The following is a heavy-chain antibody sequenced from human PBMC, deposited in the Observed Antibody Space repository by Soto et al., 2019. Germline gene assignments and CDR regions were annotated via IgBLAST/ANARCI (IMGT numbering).Heavy chain of an antibody. J-gene: IGHJ4*02. CDR1: GFTFSRSW. V-gene: IGHV3-7*05. Sequence: GGSLRLSCAASGFTFSRSWMTWVRQAPGKGLEWVANLNQDGSQTYHGDSLKGRFTITRDITNNSLYLQMNSLRADDTAVYYCARGGFAWAEAAYWGQGTVVTVSS. CDR3: ARGGFAWAEAAY. D-gene: IGHD6-25*01. CDR2: LNQDGSQT.